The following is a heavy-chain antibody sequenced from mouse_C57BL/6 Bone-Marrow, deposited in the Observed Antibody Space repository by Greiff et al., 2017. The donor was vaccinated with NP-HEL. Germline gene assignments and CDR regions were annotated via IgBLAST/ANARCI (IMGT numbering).Heavy chain of an antibody. Sequence: QVQLKQPGAELVKPGASVKLSCKASGYTFTSYWMQWVKQRPGQGLEWIGEIDPSDSYTNYNQKFKGKATLTVDTSSSTAYMQLSSLTSEDSAVYYCARRGDLTGAMDYWGQGTSVTVSS. J-gene: IGHJ4*01. CDR1: GYTFTSYW. V-gene: IGHV1-50*01. CDR2: IDPSDSYT. D-gene: IGHD1-1*01. CDR3: ARRGDLTGAMDY.